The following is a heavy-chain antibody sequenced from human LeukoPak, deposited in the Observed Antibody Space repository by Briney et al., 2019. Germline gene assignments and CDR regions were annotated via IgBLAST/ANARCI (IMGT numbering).Heavy chain of an antibody. D-gene: IGHD3-10*01. CDR3: AKSQYSFGSGSTKPLFDY. V-gene: IGHV1-2*02. J-gene: IGHJ4*02. Sequence: ASVKVSCKASGYTFTSYGISWVRQARGQGLEWMGWLNPNSGGTYFALEFEARVTLTRDTSINTAYMEMRGLTSDDTAVYYCAKSQYSFGSGSTKPLFDYWGQGTLVTVSS. CDR1: GYTFTSYG. CDR2: LNPNSGGT.